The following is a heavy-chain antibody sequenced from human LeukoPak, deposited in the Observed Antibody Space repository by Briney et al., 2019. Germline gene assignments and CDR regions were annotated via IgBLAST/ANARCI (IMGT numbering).Heavy chain of an antibody. V-gene: IGHV3-43*02. CDR1: GFSFDNYA. CDR2: ISGDGGST. J-gene: IGHJ4*02. CDR3: ARESETSGWYDY. D-gene: IGHD6-19*01. Sequence: GSLRLSCAAPGFSFDNYAIHWVRQAPGKGLEWVSLISGDGGSTFYADSVRGRFTISRDNTRKSLSLQMSSLRSEDTALYYCARESETSGWYDYWGQGTLVTVSS.